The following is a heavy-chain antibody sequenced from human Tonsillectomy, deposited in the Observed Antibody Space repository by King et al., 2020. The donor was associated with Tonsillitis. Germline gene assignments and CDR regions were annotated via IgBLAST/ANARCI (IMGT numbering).Heavy chain of an antibody. CDR2: ITDSGGDT. CDR1: GFTFSSYA. V-gene: IGHV3-23*04. D-gene: IGHD3-10*01. CDR3: AKGSRESRPYYFDY. J-gene: IGHJ4*02. Sequence: VQLVESGGDLVQPGGSLRLSCAASGFTFSSYAMGWVRQAPGKGLEWVSAITDSGGDTYYADSVKGRFTISRDNSKNTLYLQMNSLRAEDTAVYYRAKGSRESRPYYFDYWGQGTLVTVSS.